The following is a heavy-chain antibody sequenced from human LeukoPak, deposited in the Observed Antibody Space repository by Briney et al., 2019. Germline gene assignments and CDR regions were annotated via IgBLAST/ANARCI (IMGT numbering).Heavy chain of an antibody. CDR2: ISWNSGSM. CDR1: GFTFDDYA. V-gene: IGHV3-9*01. Sequence: GGSLRLSCAASGFTFDDYAMHWVRQAPGKGLEWVSGISWNSGSMDYADSVKGRFTISRDNAKNSLYLQMNSLRAEDTVLYYCAREDPYGDYERVSYWGQGTLVTGSS. CDR3: AREDPYGDYERVSY. D-gene: IGHD4-17*01. J-gene: IGHJ4*02.